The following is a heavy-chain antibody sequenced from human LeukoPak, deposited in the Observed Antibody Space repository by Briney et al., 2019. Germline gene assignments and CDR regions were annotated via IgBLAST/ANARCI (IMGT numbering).Heavy chain of an antibody. D-gene: IGHD2-2*01. J-gene: IGHJ4*02. CDR2: IDGNGGST. CDR3: ARGGGYCSRTGCYGIDY. CDR1: GFTFSSYV. V-gene: IGHV3-64*01. Sequence: GGSLRLSCAASGFTFSSYVMHWVRQAPGKGLEYVSTIDGNGGSTYYANSVKGRFTISRDNSKNTLNLQMGSLRAEDMAVYYCARGGGYCSRTGCYGIDYWGQGTLVTVSS.